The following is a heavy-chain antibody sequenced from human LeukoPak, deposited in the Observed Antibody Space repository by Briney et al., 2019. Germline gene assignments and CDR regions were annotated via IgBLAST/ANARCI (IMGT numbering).Heavy chain of an antibody. J-gene: IGHJ3*02. CDR1: GGSVSSHY. CDR2: IYYSGST. V-gene: IGHV4-59*02. CDR3: ARGFGDYGAFDI. Sequence: SETLSLTCTVSGGSVSSHYWSWIRQPPGKGLEWIGYIYYSGSTNYNPSLKSRVTISVDTSRNQFSLKLSSVTAADTAVYYCARGFGDYGAFDIWGQGTMVTVSS. D-gene: IGHD4-17*01.